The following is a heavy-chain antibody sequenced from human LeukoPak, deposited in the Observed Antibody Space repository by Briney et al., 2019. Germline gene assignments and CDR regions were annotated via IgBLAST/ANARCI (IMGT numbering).Heavy chain of an antibody. J-gene: IGHJ4*02. CDR2: IYYSGST. Sequence: SQTLSLTCTVSGGSISSGDYYWSWIRQPPGKGLEWIGYIYYSGSTYYNPSLKSRVTISVDTSKNQFSLKLSSVTAADTAVYYCARDGPVGITGRFDYWGQGTLVTVSS. D-gene: IGHD1-7*01. V-gene: IGHV4-30-4*01. CDR1: GGSISSGDYY. CDR3: ARDGPVGITGRFDY.